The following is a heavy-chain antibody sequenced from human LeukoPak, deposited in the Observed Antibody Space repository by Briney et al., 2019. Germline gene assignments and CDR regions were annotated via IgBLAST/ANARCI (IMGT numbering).Heavy chain of an antibody. CDR1: DYTFTSYG. Sequence: ASVKVSCKASDYTFTSYGISWVRQAPGQGLEWMGWISAYTANTNYAQKVQGRVTMTTDTSTSTAYMELRSLRSDDTAVYHCARGQSGDFGHPFGFDYWGQGTLVTVSS. CDR3: ARGQSGDFGHPFGFDY. J-gene: IGHJ4*02. D-gene: IGHD4-17*01. CDR2: ISAYTANT. V-gene: IGHV1-18*01.